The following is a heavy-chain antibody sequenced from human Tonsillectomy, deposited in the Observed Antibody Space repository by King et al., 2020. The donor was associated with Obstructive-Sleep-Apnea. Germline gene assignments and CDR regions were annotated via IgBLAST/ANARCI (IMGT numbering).Heavy chain of an antibody. V-gene: IGHV4-39*07. CDR1: GGSISSSSYY. Sequence: QLQESGPGLVKPSETLSLTCTVSGGSISSSSYYWGWIRQPPGKGLEWIGSIYYSGSTYYNPSLKSRVTISVDTSKNQFSLKLSSVTAADTAVYYCARAHLAPLRSDYYFDYWGQGTLVTVSS. CDR3: ARAHLAPLRSDYYFDY. J-gene: IGHJ4*02. CDR2: IYYSGST.